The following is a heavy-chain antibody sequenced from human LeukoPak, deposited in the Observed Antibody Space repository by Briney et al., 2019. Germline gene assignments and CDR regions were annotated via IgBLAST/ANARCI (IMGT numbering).Heavy chain of an antibody. CDR3: AKDPTHFRVWDDYDNTRLNS. CDR1: GFTFSSYG. J-gene: IGHJ4*02. Sequence: PGGSLRLSCAASGFTFSSYGMHWVRQAPGKGLEWVAFIRYDGNNKYYADSVKGRFTISRDNSKNTVYLQMNSLRAEDTAVYYCAKDPTHFRVWDDYDNTRLNSWGQGTLVTVSS. V-gene: IGHV3-30*02. CDR2: IRYDGNNK. D-gene: IGHD3-22*01.